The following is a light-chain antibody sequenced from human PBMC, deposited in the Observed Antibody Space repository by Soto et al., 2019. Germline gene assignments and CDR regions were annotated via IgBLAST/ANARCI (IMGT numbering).Light chain of an antibody. CDR3: QQYYSTPLT. Sequence: DIVMTQSPDSLAVSLGERVTINCRSSQVVLYSSNNKNYLAWYQQNPGQPPKLLIYWASTRESGVPDRFSGSGSGTDFTLTISSLQAEDVAVYYCQQYYSTPLTFGGGTKVDNK. CDR2: WAS. J-gene: IGKJ4*01. V-gene: IGKV4-1*01. CDR1: QVVLYSSNNKNY.